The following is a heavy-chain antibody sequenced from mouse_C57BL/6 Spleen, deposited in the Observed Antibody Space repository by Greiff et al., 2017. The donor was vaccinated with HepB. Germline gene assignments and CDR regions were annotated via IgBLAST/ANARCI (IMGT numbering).Heavy chain of an antibody. V-gene: IGHV1-64*01. CDR3: EIQTRYYGSSYAMDY. J-gene: IGHJ4*01. CDR2: IHPNSGST. Sequence: QVQLQQPGAELVKPGASVKLSCTASGYTFTSYWMHWVKQSPGQGLEWIGMIHPNSGSTNYNEKFKSKATVTVDKSSSTAYMQLSSLTSEDSAVYYCEIQTRYYGSSYAMDYWGQGTSVTVSS. D-gene: IGHD1-1*01. CDR1: GYTFTSYW.